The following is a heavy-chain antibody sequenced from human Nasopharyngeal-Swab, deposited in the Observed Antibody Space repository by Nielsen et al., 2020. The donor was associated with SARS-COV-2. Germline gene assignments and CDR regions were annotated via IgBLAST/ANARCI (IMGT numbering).Heavy chain of an antibody. CDR2: TYYRSKWYN. V-gene: IGHV6-1*01. CDR3: ARGTGPTYYFDY. Sequence: LRLSCAVSGGTVCSSSAAWSWIRQSPSRGLEWLGRTYYRSKWYNDYAVSVKSRITINPDTSKNQFSLQLNSVTPEDTAVYYCARGTGPTYYFDYWGQGTLVTVSS. J-gene: IGHJ4*02. CDR1: GGTVCSSSAA. D-gene: IGHD1-1*01.